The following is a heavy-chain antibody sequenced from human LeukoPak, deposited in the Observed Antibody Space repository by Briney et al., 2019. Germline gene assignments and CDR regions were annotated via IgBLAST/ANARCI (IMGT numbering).Heavy chain of an antibody. V-gene: IGHV3-48*03. J-gene: IGHJ4*02. Sequence: GGSLRLSCAASGFTFSSYEMNWVRQVPGKALEWVSYIDFGGRIINYADHVKGRFTISRDNAKNSVYLQMNSLRAEDTAVYYCARGIGLERRYFQFDYWGQGILVTVSS. D-gene: IGHD1-1*01. CDR2: IDFGGRII. CDR1: GFTFSSYE. CDR3: ARGIGLERRYFQFDY.